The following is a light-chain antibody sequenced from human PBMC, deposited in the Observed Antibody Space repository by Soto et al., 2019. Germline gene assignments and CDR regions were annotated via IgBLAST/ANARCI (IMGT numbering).Light chain of an antibody. CDR3: QQSGSSPYT. CDR1: QSVSSSY. J-gene: IGKJ2*01. V-gene: IGKV3-20*01. Sequence: EIVLTQSPGTLSLSPGERATFSCRASQSVSSSYLAWYQQKPGQAPRLLIYGASSRATGIPDRFSGSGSGTDFTLTISRLEPEDFAAYYCQQSGSSPYTFGQGTKLEIK. CDR2: GAS.